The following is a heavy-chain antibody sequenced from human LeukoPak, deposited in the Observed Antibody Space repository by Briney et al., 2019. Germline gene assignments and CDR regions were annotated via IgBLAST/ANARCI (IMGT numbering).Heavy chain of an antibody. Sequence: PGGSLRLSCAASGFTFSSYAMHWGRQAPGKGLEWVAVIWYDGSNKYYADSVKGRFTISRDNSKNTLYLQMNSLRAEDTAVYYCAKRGTGGYYFDYWGQGTLVTVSS. J-gene: IGHJ4*02. D-gene: IGHD3-10*01. V-gene: IGHV3-30*02. CDR2: IWYDGSNK. CDR3: AKRGTGGYYFDY. CDR1: GFTFSSYA.